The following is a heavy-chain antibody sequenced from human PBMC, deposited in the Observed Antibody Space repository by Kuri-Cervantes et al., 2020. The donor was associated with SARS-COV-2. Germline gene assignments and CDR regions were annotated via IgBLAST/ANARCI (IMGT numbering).Heavy chain of an antibody. Sequence: SCAASELTFSSYGMHWVRQAPGKGLEWVAVIWYDGSNKSYADSVRGRFTISRDKSKNTLYLQMNSLRAGDTAVYYCARAPSILGATLGYFQQWGQGTLVTVSS. D-gene: IGHD1-26*01. J-gene: IGHJ1*01. CDR3: ARAPSILGATLGYFQQ. CDR1: ELTFSSYG. V-gene: IGHV3-33*01. CDR2: IWYDGSNK.